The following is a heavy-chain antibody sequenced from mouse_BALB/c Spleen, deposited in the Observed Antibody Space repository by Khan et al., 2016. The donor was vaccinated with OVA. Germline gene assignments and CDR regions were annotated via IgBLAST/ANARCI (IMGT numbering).Heavy chain of an antibody. CDR3: ARDYGSLYWYVDV. V-gene: IGHV3-5*02. J-gene: IGHJ1*01. Sequence: EVQLQESGPGLVKPSQTVSLTCTVTGISITSGNYRWSWIRQFPGNKLEWIGNIYYSGTVTYNPSLTSRTTITRDTSKNQFFLEMNSLTAEDTATYDCARDYGSLYWYVDVWGAGTTVTVSS. D-gene: IGHD1-1*01. CDR1: GISITSGNYR. CDR2: IYYSGTV.